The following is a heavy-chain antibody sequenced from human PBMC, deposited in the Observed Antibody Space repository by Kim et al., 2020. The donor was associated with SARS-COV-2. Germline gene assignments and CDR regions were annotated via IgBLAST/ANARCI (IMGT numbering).Heavy chain of an antibody. J-gene: IGHJ4*02. CDR3: ATEGGTSGRCGYFDS. D-gene: IGHD2-15*01. Sequence: DSVKVRLTISRADSKNTVYLELNSLRDEDSAVYYCATEGGTSGRCGYFDSWGQGTLVTVSS. V-gene: IGHV3-30*02.